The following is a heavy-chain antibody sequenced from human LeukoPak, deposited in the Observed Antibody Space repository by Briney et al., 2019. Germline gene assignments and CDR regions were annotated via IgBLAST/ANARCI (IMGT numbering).Heavy chain of an antibody. D-gene: IGHD5/OR15-5a*01. CDR1: GFTFHNYS. CDR3: ARDHVYGGADY. J-gene: IGHJ4*02. CDR2: TSGDGITT. V-gene: IGHV3-43*02. Sequence: GGSLRLSCAASGFTFHNYSIHWVRQAPGKGLEWVSLTSGDGITTYFADSVTGRFTISRDNSKSSLFLQMNSLRTEDTALYYCARDHVYGGADYWGQGTLVTVSS.